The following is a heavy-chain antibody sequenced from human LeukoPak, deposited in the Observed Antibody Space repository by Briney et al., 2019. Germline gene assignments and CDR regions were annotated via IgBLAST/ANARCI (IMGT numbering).Heavy chain of an antibody. Sequence: SSNTKPFTCTVSAASTRSWYWSWIRQPSGKALECIGYISSNGDTNHNPSLRGRVTLSLDTSNNQFSLRLNSVTAADTAVYFCARTARVFDFWGPGTLVTVSS. J-gene: IGHJ4*02. CDR2: ISSNGDT. D-gene: IGHD2-21*02. CDR3: ARTARVFDF. V-gene: IGHV4-59*08. CDR1: AASTRSWY.